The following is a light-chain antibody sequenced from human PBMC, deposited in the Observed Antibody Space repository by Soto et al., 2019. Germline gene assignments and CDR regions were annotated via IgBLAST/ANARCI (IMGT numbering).Light chain of an antibody. J-gene: IGLJ3*02. CDR1: SSDVGGYKY. CDR2: EVS. V-gene: IGLV2-14*01. CDR3: TSYSRYRVLV. Sequence: QSVLTQPPSASGSPGQSVTISCTGTSSDVGGYKYVSWYQQHPGKAPKLIIFEVSNRPSGVSDRFSGSNSGNTASLTISGLQAEDEADYYCTSYSRYRVLVFGGGTKGTVL.